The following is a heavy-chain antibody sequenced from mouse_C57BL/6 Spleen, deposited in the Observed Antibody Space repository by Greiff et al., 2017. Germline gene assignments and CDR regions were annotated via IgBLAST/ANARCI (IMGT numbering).Heavy chain of an antibody. D-gene: IGHD2-1*01. CDR1: GYTFTSYW. J-gene: IGHJ4*01. Sequence: QVQLQQPGAELVRPGSSVKLSCKASGYTFTSYWMHWVKQRPIQGLEWIGNIDPSDSETNYNQKFKDKATLTVDKSSSTAYMQLSSLTSEDSAVYYCARSGGNYEGYAMDYWGQGTSVTVSS. CDR3: ARSGGNYEGYAMDY. V-gene: IGHV1-52*01. CDR2: IDPSDSET.